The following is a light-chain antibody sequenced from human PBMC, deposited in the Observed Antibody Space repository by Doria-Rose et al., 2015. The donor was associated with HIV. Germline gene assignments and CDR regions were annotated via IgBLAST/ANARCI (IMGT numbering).Light chain of an antibody. CDR3: QQTYSSPPWT. CDR1: QTVSTY. V-gene: IGKV1-39*01. Sequence: DILLTQSPSSLSASIGDRVTITCRASQTVSTYLNWFQQGPGKAPKLLIYAASRLQSGVPSRFSGSGSGTDFTLTISGLQPGDFATYYCQQTYSSPPWTFGQGTKVEMK. J-gene: IGKJ1*01. CDR2: AAS.